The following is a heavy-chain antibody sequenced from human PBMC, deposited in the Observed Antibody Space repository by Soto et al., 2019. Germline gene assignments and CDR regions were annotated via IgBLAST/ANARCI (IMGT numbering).Heavy chain of an antibody. CDR3: ARAARWLQSRYFDL. V-gene: IGHV3-13*01. D-gene: IGHD5-12*01. CDR1: GFTFSNYD. CDR2: IDIAGAT. J-gene: IGHJ2*01. Sequence: QLGGSLRLSCAASGFTFSNYDMHWVRQTTGKGLEWVSAIDIAGATYYPDSVKGRFTISREKAKNSLYLQMNSLRADDTAVYYCARAARWLQSRYFDLWGRGTLVTVSS.